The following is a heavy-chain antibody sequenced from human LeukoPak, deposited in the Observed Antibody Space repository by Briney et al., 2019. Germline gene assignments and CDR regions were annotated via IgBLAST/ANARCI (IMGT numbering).Heavy chain of an antibody. J-gene: IGHJ4*02. CDR2: ISWNSGSI. V-gene: IGHV3-9*01. CDR3: AKPLYDFWSGAIDY. CDR1: GFTFDDYA. D-gene: IGHD3-3*01. Sequence: GGSLRLSCAASGFTFDDYAMHWVRQAPGKGLEWVSGISWNSGSIGYADSVKGRFTISRDNAKNSLYLQMNSLRAEDTALYYCAKPLYDFWSGAIDYWGQGTLVTVSS.